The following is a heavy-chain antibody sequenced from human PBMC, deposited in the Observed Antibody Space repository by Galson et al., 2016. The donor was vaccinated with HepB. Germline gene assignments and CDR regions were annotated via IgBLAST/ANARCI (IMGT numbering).Heavy chain of an antibody. Sequence: SGAEVKKPGESLKISCKGSGYNFLTSWIGWVRQMPGKGLEWMAMIYPSDSDTRYSPSLQGQVTMSVDKSSSTAYLQWSSLKASDTAIYYCARERAGGIGAPISAFDLWGQGMMVTVSS. J-gene: IGHJ3*01. D-gene: IGHD3-10*01. CDR2: IYPSDSDT. CDR3: ARERAGGIGAPISAFDL. V-gene: IGHV5-51*01. CDR1: GYNFLTSW.